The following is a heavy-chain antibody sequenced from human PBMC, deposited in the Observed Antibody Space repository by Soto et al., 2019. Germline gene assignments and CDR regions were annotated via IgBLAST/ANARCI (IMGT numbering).Heavy chain of an antibody. D-gene: IGHD1-26*01. J-gene: IGHJ6*02. CDR3: TTDRVLRTGTNYYYYGMDV. Sequence: GESLRLSCAASGFTFSNAWMSWVRQAPGKGLEWVGRIKSKTDGGTTDYAAPVKGRFTISRDDSKNTLYLQMNSLKTEDTAVYYCTTDRVLRTGTNYYYYGMDVWGQGTTVTVSS. CDR2: IKSKTDGGTT. CDR1: GFTFSNAW. V-gene: IGHV3-15*01.